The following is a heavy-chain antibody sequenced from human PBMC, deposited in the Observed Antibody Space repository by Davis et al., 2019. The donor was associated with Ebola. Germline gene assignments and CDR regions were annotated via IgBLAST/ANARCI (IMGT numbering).Heavy chain of an antibody. J-gene: IGHJ4*02. CDR1: GYTFTDYN. D-gene: IGHD4-11*01. CDR2: VMLKSGST. CDR3: ARGHNYAHEY. Sequence: ASVTVSCKASGYTFTDYNIHWMRQAPGQGLEWLGRVMLKSGSTNYAQKFQGRVTMTRDTSISTVYMELSSQRYDDTADYYCARGHNYAHEYWGQGTLVTVSS. V-gene: IGHV1-2*06.